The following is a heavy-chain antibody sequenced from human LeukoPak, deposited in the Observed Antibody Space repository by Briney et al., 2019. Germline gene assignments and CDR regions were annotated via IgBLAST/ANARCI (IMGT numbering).Heavy chain of an antibody. CDR3: ARDYYDSSGHDY. J-gene: IGHJ4*02. CDR1: GYTFTGYY. D-gene: IGHD3-22*01. CDR2: INPNSGGT. Sequence: ASVKVSCKASGYTFTGYYMHWVRQAPGQGLEWMGWINPNSGGTNYAQKFQGRVTMTRDTSISTAYMELSRLRSEDTAVYYCARDYYDSSGHDYWGQGTLVTVSS. V-gene: IGHV1-2*02.